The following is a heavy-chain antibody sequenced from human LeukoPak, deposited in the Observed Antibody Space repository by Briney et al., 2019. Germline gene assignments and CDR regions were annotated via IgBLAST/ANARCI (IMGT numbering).Heavy chain of an antibody. CDR2: INHSGST. J-gene: IGHJ4*02. CDR3: ARGYTYSGYFYFDY. D-gene: IGHD5-12*01. V-gene: IGHV4-34*01. CDR1: GGSFSGYY. Sequence: SETLSLTCAVYGGSFSGYYWSWIRQPPGKGLEWIGEINHSGSTNYNPSLKSRVTISVDTSKNQFSLKLSSVTAADTAVYYCARGYTYSGYFYFDYWGQGTLVTVSS.